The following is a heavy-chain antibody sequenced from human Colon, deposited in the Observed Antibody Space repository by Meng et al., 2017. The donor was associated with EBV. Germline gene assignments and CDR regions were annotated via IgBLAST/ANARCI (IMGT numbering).Heavy chain of an antibody. Sequence: QWQLQESGPGLVKPSGPLSLTCAVSGGSISSSHWWTWVRQPPGKGLEWIGEVYHTGSTKYNPSLKSRLTISVDKSKNQFSLNLTSVTAADTAVYYCARVWQSLTAFFDSWGQGTLVTVSS. V-gene: IGHV4-4*02. CDR2: VYHTGST. D-gene: IGHD2-21*01. CDR1: GGSISSSHW. J-gene: IGHJ4*02. CDR3: ARVWQSLTAFFDS.